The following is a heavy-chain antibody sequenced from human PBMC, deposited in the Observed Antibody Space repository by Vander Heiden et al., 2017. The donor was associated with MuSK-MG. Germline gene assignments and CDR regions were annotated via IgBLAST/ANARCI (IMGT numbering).Heavy chain of an antibody. Sequence: QVQLQESGPGLVKPSETLSLTCTVSGGSISRYYWSWIRQPPGKGLEWIGYIYYSGSTNFNPSLKSRVTISVDTSKTQFSLRLSSVTAADTAVYYCARLVPGGGTNWDYYAIDVWGQGTTVTVSS. V-gene: IGHV4-59*01. J-gene: IGHJ6*02. CDR2: IYYSGST. CDR3: ARLVPGGGTNWDYYAIDV. D-gene: IGHD6-13*01. CDR1: GGSISRYY.